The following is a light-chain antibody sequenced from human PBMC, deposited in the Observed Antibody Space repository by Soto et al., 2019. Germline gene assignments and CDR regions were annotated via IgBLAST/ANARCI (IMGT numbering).Light chain of an antibody. CDR3: QQYTQWPIT. V-gene: IGKV4-1*01. Sequence: DIVMTQSPDSLAVSLGERATINCKSSQSVLYTSNNKNYLSWYQQKPGQPPKLLIYWASTRESGVPDRFSGSGSGTDFTLTISSLQSEDFAVYYCQQYTQWPITFGQGTRLEIK. CDR1: QSVLYTSNNKNY. CDR2: WAS. J-gene: IGKJ5*01.